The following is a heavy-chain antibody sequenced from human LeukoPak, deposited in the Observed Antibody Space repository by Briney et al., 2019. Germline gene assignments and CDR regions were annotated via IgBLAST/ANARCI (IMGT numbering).Heavy chain of an antibody. D-gene: IGHD4-23*01. Sequence: GGSLRLSCAASGFTFSSYAMYWVRQAPGKGLEWVAVISYDGSDKFYADSVKGRFTISRDSSKNTLYLQMNSLRAEDTAVYYCARDRPYGGKGDFDYWGQGTLVTVSS. V-gene: IGHV3-30*04. CDR3: ARDRPYGGKGDFDY. CDR2: ISYDGSDK. J-gene: IGHJ4*02. CDR1: GFTFSSYA.